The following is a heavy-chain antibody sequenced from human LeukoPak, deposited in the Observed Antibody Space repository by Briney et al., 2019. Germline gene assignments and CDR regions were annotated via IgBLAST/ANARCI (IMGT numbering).Heavy chain of an antibody. Sequence: GGSLRLSCAASGFTFSSYAMHWVRQVPGKGLEWVAVISYDGSNKYYADSVKGRFTISRDNSKNTLYQQMNSLRAEDTAVYYCARGAYDSSGLQDYWGQGTLVTVSS. V-gene: IGHV3-30-3*01. D-gene: IGHD3-22*01. CDR2: ISYDGSNK. CDR3: ARGAYDSSGLQDY. J-gene: IGHJ4*02. CDR1: GFTFSSYA.